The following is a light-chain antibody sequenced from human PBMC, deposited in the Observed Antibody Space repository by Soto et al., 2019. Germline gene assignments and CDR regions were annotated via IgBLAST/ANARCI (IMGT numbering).Light chain of an antibody. CDR1: SSDTAGYNY. J-gene: IGLJ1*01. CDR2: EVS. Sequence: QSALTQPASVSGSPGQSITISCTGTSSDTAGYNYVSWYQQHPGKAPKLMIYEVSNRPSGVSNRFSGSKSGNTASLTISGLQAEDEADYYCCSYTSSRTYVFGTGTQLTVL. CDR3: CSYTSSRTYV. V-gene: IGLV2-14*01.